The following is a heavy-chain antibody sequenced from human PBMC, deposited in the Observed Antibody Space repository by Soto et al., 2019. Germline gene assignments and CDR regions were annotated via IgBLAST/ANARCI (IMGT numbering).Heavy chain of an antibody. CDR1: GYSFTTFW. J-gene: IGHJ5*02. Sequence: GESLKISCQASGYSFTTFWITWVRQMPGKGLEWMGRIDPSDSYTNYSPSFQGHVTISADKSISTAYLQWTSLQASDTAIYYRARVYCTTNSCDTWFGPWGQGPLVTFSS. CDR3: ARVYCTTNSCDTWFGP. V-gene: IGHV5-10-1*01. CDR2: IDPSDSYT. D-gene: IGHD2-8*01.